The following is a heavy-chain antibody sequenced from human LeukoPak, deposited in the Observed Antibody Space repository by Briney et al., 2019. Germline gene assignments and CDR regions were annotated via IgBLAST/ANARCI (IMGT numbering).Heavy chain of an antibody. V-gene: IGHV3-30*04. CDR3: ARDHPQLERHFSDYYYGMDV. CDR1: GFTFSSYA. J-gene: IGHJ6*02. D-gene: IGHD1-1*01. Sequence: PGRSLRLSCAASGFTFSSYAMHWVRQAPGKGLEWVAVISYDGSNKYYADSVKGRFTISRDNSKNTLYLQMNSLRAEDTAVYYCARDHPQLERHFSDYYYGMDVWGQGTTVTVSS. CDR2: ISYDGSNK.